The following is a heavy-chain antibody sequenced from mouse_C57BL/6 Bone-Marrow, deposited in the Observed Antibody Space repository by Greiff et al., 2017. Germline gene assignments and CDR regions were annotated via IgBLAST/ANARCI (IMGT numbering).Heavy chain of an antibody. CDR2: IDPSDSYT. Sequence: QVQLQQPGAELVKPGASVKLSCKASGYTFTSYWMQWVKQRPGQGLEWIGEIDPSDSYTNYNQKLKGKATLTVDTSSSTAYMQLSSLTAEDSAVYYCARGGAAQASFDYWGQGTTLTVSS. D-gene: IGHD3-2*02. V-gene: IGHV1-50*01. J-gene: IGHJ2*01. CDR1: GYTFTSYW. CDR3: ARGGAAQASFDY.